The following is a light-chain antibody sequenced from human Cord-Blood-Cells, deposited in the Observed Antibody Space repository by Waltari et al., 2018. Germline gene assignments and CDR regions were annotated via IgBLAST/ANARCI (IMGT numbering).Light chain of an antibody. CDR3: CSYTSSSTWV. V-gene: IGLV2-14*02. J-gene: IGLJ3*02. CDR1: SSDVGSYNL. CDR2: DGS. Sequence: QSALTQPASVSGSPGQSITISCTGTSSDVGSYNLVSWYQQHPGKAPKLMIYDGSNRPSGVSNRFSGSKSGNTASLTISGLQAEDEADYYCCSYTSSSTWVFGRGTKLTVL.